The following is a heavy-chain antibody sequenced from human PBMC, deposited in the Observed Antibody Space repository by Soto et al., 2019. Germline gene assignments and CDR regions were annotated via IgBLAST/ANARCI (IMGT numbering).Heavy chain of an antibody. Sequence: SETLSLTCTVSGGSISSYYWSWIRQPPGKGLEWIGYIYYSGSTNYNPSLKSRVTISVDTSKNQFSLKLSSVTAADTAVYYCARVGSGYYYYFDYWGQGTLVTVSS. CDR1: GGSISSYY. D-gene: IGHD3-22*01. CDR3: ARVGSGYYYYFDY. V-gene: IGHV4-59*01. CDR2: IYYSGST. J-gene: IGHJ4*02.